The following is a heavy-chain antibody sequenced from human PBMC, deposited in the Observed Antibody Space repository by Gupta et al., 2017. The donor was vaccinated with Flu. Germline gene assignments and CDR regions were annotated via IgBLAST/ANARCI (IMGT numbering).Heavy chain of an antibody. Sequence: GSVYSSGSTYCSPSLKSRVTISVDTSKNQFSLRLSSVTAADTAIYFCAREVIENYYSYYMDVGGKGTTVTVSS. J-gene: IGHJ6*03. D-gene: IGHD2-21*01. V-gene: IGHV4-39*01. CDR2: VYSSGST. CDR3: AREVIENYYSYYMDV.